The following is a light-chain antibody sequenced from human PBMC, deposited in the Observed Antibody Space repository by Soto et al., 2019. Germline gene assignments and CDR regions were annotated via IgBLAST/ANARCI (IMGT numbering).Light chain of an antibody. CDR1: MRDVGAYNL. J-gene: IGLJ2*01. CDR2: EGS. V-gene: IGLV2-23*01. Sequence: QSALTQPASVSGSAGQSITISCSGTMRDVGAYNLVSWYQQHPGKAPKLMIYEGSKRPSGGSNRFSGSKSGNTASLTISRVRAGDEADYYCCSYAGSSDVVFGGGTQLTVL. CDR3: CSYAGSSDVV.